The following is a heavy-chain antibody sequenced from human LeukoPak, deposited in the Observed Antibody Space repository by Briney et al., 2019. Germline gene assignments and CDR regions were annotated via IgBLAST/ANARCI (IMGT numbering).Heavy chain of an antibody. D-gene: IGHD3-22*01. CDR3: ARHSNYYESGGPLDY. CDR1: GYSIRNGYY. Sequence: PSETLSLTCTVSGYSIRNGYYWGWIRQPPGKGLEWIGSIYHNGNTYYNPSLKSRVTISIDTSKNQFSLKLSSVTAADTAVYYCARHSNYYESGGPLDYWGQGTLVTVSS. J-gene: IGHJ4*02. CDR2: IYHNGNT. V-gene: IGHV4-38-2*02.